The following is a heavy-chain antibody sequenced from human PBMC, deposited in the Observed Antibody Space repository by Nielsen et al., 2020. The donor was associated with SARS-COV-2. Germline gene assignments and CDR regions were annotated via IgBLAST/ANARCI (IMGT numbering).Heavy chain of an antibody. CDR1: GFTFSSFG. CDR3: AKSNVVRGIIGYYFEY. J-gene: IGHJ4*02. V-gene: IGHV3-30*18. Sequence: GGSLRLSCAASGFTFSSFGMYWVRQAPGKGLEWVAVISFDGSNTYYADSVKGRFTISRDNFKNTLYLQMNSLRTEDMAVYYCAKSNVVRGIIGYYFEYWGRGTAVNVSS. CDR2: ISFDGSNT. D-gene: IGHD3-10*01.